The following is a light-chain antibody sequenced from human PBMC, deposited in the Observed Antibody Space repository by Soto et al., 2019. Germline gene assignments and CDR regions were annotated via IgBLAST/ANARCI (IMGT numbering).Light chain of an antibody. Sequence: QSVLTQPPSASGTPGQRVTISCSGSSSNIGRNYVYWYQQLPGTAPKLLIYRNNQRPSGVPDRFSGSTSCTSASLAISGLRSEDDAYYYCTAWDGSLSVWVFGGGTKLTVL. V-gene: IGLV1-47*01. CDR2: RNN. CDR3: TAWDGSLSVWV. J-gene: IGLJ3*02. CDR1: SSNIGRNY.